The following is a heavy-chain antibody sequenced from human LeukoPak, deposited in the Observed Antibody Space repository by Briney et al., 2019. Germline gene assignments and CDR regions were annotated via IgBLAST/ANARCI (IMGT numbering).Heavy chain of an antibody. CDR2: INPNSGGT. J-gene: IGHJ3*02. CDR3: AREWNLVGPYSQRAFDI. D-gene: IGHD1-7*01. CDR1: GYTFTGYY. Sequence: ASVKVSCKASGYTFTGYYMHWVRQAPGQGLEWMGWINPNSGGTNYAQKFQGRVTMTRDTSISTAYMELSSVTAADTAVYYCAREWNLVGPYSQRAFDIWGQGTMVTVSS. V-gene: IGHV1-2*02.